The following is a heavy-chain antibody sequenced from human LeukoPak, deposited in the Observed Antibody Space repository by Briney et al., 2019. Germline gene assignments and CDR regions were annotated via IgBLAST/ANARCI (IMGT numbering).Heavy chain of an antibody. D-gene: IGHD5-24*01. J-gene: IGHJ4*02. CDR3: ERASNYLLDY. V-gene: IGHV4-30-4*01. CDR2: IYYCGST. Sequence: SETLSLTCTVSGGSISSGDYYWSWIRQPPGKGLEWIGYIYYCGSTYYNPSLKSRVTLSVDTSKNQFSLKLSSVTAADTAVYYCERASNYLLDYWGQGTLVTVSS. CDR1: GGSISSGDYY.